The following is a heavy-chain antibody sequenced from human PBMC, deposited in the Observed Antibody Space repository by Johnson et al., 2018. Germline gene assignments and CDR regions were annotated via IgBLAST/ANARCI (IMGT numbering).Heavy chain of an antibody. CDR3: AGEYDSSGYDLEYFQH. CDR2: IWHDGGNK. J-gene: IGHJ1*01. Sequence: QVQLVQSGGGVVQPGRSLRLSCAASGFTFSTYGMHWVRQAPGKGLEWVALIWHDGGNKNYANSVKGRFTIPRDNSKNTLYLQMNSLRAEDTGGYYCAGEYDSSGYDLEYFQHWGQGTLVTVSS. CDR1: GFTFSTYG. V-gene: IGHV3-33*01. D-gene: IGHD3-22*01.